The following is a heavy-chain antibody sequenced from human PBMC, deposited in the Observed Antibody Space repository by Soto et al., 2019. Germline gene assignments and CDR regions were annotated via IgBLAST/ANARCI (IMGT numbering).Heavy chain of an antibody. V-gene: IGHV3-48*02. Sequence: EAQLVESGRGLVQPGGSLRLSCAASGFTFSVYTMHWVRQSPGKGLEWISSITSSGTTISYADSVKGRFTISRDNAKSSLFLQMDTLKDEDTAVYYCARDGYSTSSDWPWFDPWGQGTLVTVSS. D-gene: IGHD6-6*01. CDR1: GFTFSVYT. CDR3: ARDGYSTSSDWPWFDP. J-gene: IGHJ5*02. CDR2: ITSSGTTI.